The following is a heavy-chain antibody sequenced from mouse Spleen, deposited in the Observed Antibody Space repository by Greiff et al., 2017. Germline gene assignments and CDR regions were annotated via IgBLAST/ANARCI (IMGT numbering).Heavy chain of an antibody. J-gene: IGHJ2*01. V-gene: IGHV1-64*01. CDR2: IHPNSGST. D-gene: IGHD2-1*01. Sequence: QVQLQQPGAELVKPGASVKLSCKASGYTFTSYWMHWVKQRPGQGLEWIGMIHPNSGSTNYNEKFKSKATLTVDKSSSTAYMQLSSLTSEDSAVYYCARWAILYGNPFDYWGQGTTLTVSS. CDR1: GYTFTSYW. CDR3: ARWAILYGNPFDY.